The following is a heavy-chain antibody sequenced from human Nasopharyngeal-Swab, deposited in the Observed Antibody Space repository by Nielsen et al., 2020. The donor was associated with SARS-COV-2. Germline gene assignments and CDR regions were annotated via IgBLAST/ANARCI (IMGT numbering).Heavy chain of an antibody. CDR3: ATGGYCSGGSCYSLYYYYGMDV. CDR1: GYTLTELS. D-gene: IGHD2-15*01. J-gene: IGHJ6*02. CDR2: FDPEDGET. V-gene: IGHV1-24*01. Sequence: ASVKVSCKASGYTLTELSMHWVRQAPGQGLEWMGGFDPEDGETIYAQKFQGRVTMTEDTSTDTAYMELSSLRSEDTAVYYCATGGYCSGGSCYSLYYYYGMDVGGQGTTVTVSS.